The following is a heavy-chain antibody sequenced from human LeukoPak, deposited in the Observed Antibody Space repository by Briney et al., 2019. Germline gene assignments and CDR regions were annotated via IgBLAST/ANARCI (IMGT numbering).Heavy chain of an antibody. D-gene: IGHD6-13*01. CDR2: ISGSGGKT. V-gene: IGHV3-23*01. CDR1: GFTFSSNA. CDR3: AKDPLRNPYSSSWTPFDY. Sequence: GGSLRLSCAASGFTFSSNAMSWVRQAPGKGLEWVSAISGSGGKTFYADSVKGRFTISRDNSKNTLYLQMNSLRAEDTAVYYCAKDPLRNPYSSSWTPFDYWGQGTLVTVSS. J-gene: IGHJ4*02.